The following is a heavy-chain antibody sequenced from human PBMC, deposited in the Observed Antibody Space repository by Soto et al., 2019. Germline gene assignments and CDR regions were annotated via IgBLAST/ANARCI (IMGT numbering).Heavy chain of an antibody. CDR1: GDSVSSNSAA. J-gene: IGHJ5*02. V-gene: IGHV6-1*01. CDR3: ARDTVEDFGVVYNSFDP. CDR2: TYYRSKWYN. D-gene: IGHD3-3*01. Sequence: SQTVSLTCAISGDSVSSNSAAWNWIRQSPSRGLEWLGRTYYRSKWYNDYAVSVKSRITINPDTSKNQFSLQLNSVTPEDTAVYYCARDTVEDFGVVYNSFDPWGQGTLVTVSS.